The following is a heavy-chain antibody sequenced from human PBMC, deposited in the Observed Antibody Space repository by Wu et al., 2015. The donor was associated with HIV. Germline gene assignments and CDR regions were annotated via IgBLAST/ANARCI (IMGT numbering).Heavy chain of an antibody. J-gene: IGHJ4*02. V-gene: IGHV1-69*01. CDR1: GYTFTSYG. D-gene: IGHD2-2*01. Sequence: QVQLVQSGAEVKKPGASVKVSCKASGYTFTSYGISWVRQAPGQGLEWMGGIIPLFDVAQYAQKFRDRVTITTDASTSTAYMELSSLRSEDTAIYYCARVYSSTWYDFFDYWGQGTLVTVSS. CDR3: ARVYSSTWYDFFDY. CDR2: IIPLFDVA.